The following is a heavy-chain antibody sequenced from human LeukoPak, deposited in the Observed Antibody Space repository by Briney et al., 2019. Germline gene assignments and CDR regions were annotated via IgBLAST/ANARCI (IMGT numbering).Heavy chain of an antibody. V-gene: IGHV3-30-3*01. CDR2: ISYDGSNK. CDR1: GFTFSSYA. J-gene: IGHJ6*02. D-gene: IGHD3-10*01. Sequence: GGSLRLSCAASGFTFSSYAMHWVRQAPGKGLEWVAVISYDGSNKYYADSVKGRFTISRDNSKNTLYLQMNSLRAEDTAVCYCARDLSGPRGYYYGMDVWGQGATVTVSS. CDR3: ARDLSGPRGYYYGMDV.